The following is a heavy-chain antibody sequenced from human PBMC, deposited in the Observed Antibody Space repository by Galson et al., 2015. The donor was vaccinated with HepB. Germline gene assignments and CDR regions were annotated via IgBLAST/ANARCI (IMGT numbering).Heavy chain of an antibody. J-gene: IGHJ4*02. CDR1: GVTFSNAW. CDR2: IKGKADGGTT. D-gene: IGHD2-2*01. CDR3: TTMRYAAGVRVFDW. Sequence: SLRLSCAVSGVTFSNAWMNWVRQAPGKGLEWVGRIKGKADGGTTDYAAPVKGRFTISRDDSKNTVSLQMNRLKTEDTALYYCTTMRYAAGVRVFDWWGQGTLVIVSS. V-gene: IGHV3-15*01.